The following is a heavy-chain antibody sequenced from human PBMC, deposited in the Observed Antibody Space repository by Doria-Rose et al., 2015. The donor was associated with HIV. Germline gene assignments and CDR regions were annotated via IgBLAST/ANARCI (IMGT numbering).Heavy chain of an antibody. V-gene: IGHV2-26*01. CDR2: IFSDDER. CDR1: GVSLSSPGMG. Sequence: QVTLKESGPVLVKPTETLTLTCTVSGVSLSSPGMGVSWIRQPPGKALEWLANIFSDDERSYKTSLTTRLTIYRDTAKSQVVRTMTDMDPVDTATYYCARIKSSRWYHKYYFDFWGQGTLVIVSA. CDR3: ARIKSSRWYHKYYFDF. J-gene: IGHJ4*02. D-gene: IGHD6-13*01.